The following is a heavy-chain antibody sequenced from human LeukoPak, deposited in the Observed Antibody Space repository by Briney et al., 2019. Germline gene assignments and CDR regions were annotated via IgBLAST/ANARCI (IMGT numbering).Heavy chain of an antibody. D-gene: IGHD6-19*01. V-gene: IGHV3-23*01. CDR1: GFTFSSSA. CDR2: ISGRGGSA. J-gene: IGHJ4*02. Sequence: QTGGSLRLSCAASGFTFSSSATIWVRQAPGKGLEWVSAISGRGGSAHYADSVKGRFTISRDNSKNTLYLQMNSLRAEDTAVYYCAKDRDSSGWYYFDYWGQGTLVTVSS. CDR3: AKDRDSSGWYYFDY.